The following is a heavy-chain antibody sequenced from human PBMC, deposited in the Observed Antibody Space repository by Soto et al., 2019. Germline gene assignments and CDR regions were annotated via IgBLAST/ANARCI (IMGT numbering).Heavy chain of an antibody. D-gene: IGHD3-16*01. CDR1: GFTFTNYG. J-gene: IGHJ4*02. CDR3: SADLPDWGAYAFDY. CDR2: VKSKVDGGSI. V-gene: IGHV3-15*07. Sequence: GGSLRLSCAASGFTFTNYGMHWVRQAPGKGLEWVGRVKSKVDGGSIDYAAPVRGRFTISRDDSRSTVDLQMNSLSAEDSAMYYCSADLPDWGAYAFDYWGQGALVTVSS.